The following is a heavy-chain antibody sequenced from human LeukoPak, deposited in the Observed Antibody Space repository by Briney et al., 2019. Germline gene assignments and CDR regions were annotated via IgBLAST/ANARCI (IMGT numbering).Heavy chain of an antibody. CDR1: GYTFTSYG. D-gene: IGHD2-15*01. CDR3: AREVAATPRYYGMDV. J-gene: IGHJ6*02. Sequence: ASVKVSCKASGYTFTSYGISRVRQAPGQGLEWMGWISAYNGNTNYAQKLQGRVTMTTDTSSSTAYMELRSLRSDDTAVYYCAREVAATPRYYGMDVWGQGTPVTVSS. CDR2: ISAYNGNT. V-gene: IGHV1-18*01.